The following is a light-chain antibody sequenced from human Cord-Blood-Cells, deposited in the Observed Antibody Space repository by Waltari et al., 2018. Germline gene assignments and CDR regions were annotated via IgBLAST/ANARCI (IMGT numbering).Light chain of an antibody. CDR1: SGSVSTSYY. Sequence: QTVVTQEPSFSVSPGGTVTPTCGLSSGSVSTSYYPSWYQPTPGQAPRTLIYSTTTRSSGVPDRFSGSILGNKAALTITGAQADDESDYYCVLYMGSGISVFGGGTKLTVL. V-gene: IGLV8-61*01. J-gene: IGLJ3*02. CDR2: STT. CDR3: VLYMGSGISV.